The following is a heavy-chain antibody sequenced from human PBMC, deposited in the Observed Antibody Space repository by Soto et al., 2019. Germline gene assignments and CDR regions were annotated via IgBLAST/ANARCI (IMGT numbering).Heavy chain of an antibody. D-gene: IGHD6-19*01. CDR1: GFTFSSYS. CDR2: ISSSSSYI. V-gene: IGHV3-21*01. Sequence: GGSLRLSCAASGFTFSSYSMNWVRQAPGKGLEWVSSISSSSSYIYYADSVKGRFTISRDNAKNSLYLQMNSLGAEDTAVYYCATIAVADAGVMDVWGQGTTVTVSS. CDR3: ATIAVADAGVMDV. J-gene: IGHJ6*02.